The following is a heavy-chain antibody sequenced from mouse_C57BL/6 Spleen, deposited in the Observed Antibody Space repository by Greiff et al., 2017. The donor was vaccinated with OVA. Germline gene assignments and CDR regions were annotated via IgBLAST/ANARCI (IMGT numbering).Heavy chain of an antibody. V-gene: IGHV1-69*01. CDR2: IDPSDSYT. J-gene: IGHJ2*01. Sequence: VQLQQPGAELVMPGASVKLSCKASGYTFTSYWMHWVKQRPGQGLEWIGEIDPSDSYTNYNQKFKGKSTLTVDKSSSTAYMQLSSLTSEDSAVYYCARERTGTDYFDYWGQGTTLTVSS. CDR1: GYTFTSYW. D-gene: IGHD4-1*01. CDR3: ARERTGTDYFDY.